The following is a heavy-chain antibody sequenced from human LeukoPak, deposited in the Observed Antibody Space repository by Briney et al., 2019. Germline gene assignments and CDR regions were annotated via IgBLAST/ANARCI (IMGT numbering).Heavy chain of an antibody. J-gene: IGHJ6*04. CDR1: GYTFTTYG. D-gene: IGHD6-19*01. Sequence: ASVKVSCKASGYTFTTYGISWVRQAPGQGLEWMGWMNPNSGNTGYAQKFQGRVTMTRNTSISTAYMELSSLRSEDTAVYYCARDDSSYYYGMDVWGKGTTVTVSS. V-gene: IGHV1-8*02. CDR2: MNPNSGNT. CDR3: ARDDSSYYYGMDV.